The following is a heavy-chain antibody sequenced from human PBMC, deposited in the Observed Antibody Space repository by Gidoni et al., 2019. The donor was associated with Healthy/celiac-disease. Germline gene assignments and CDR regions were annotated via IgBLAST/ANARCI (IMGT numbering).Heavy chain of an antibody. CDR2: IYTSGST. D-gene: IGHD1-26*01. V-gene: IGHV4-61*02. CDR1: GGSISSGSYY. Sequence: QVQLQESGPGLVKPSQTLSLTCTVSGGSISSGSYYWSWIRQPAGKGLGWIGRIYTSGSTNYNPSLKSRVTISVDTSKNQFSLKLSSVTAADTAVYYCARDLWETGATTHWGQGTLVTVSS. CDR3: ARDLWETGATTH. J-gene: IGHJ1*01.